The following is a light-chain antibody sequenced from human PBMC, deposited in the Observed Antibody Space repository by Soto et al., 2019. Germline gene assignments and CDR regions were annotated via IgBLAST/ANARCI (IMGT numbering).Light chain of an antibody. CDR3: QQLGSDTST. V-gene: IGKV1-5*01. Sequence: QVTQSPSTLSASVRDRVSITCRASQSSXSWLAWYQQQPGKAPKLLIDDXSTLQSGVPSRFSGSGSGTDFTLTISSLQPEDSANYYFQQLGSDTSTFGQGTRLDIK. CDR1: QSSXSW. J-gene: IGKJ5*01. CDR2: DXS.